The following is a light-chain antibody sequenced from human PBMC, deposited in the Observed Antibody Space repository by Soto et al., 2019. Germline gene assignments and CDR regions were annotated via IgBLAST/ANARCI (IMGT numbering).Light chain of an antibody. Sequence: QSALSQPASVSGSPGQSITMSCTGSISDVGGYNYVSWYQQHPGKAPKLVIFDVSDRPSGISNRFSGSKSGNTASLTISGLRTEDEADYYCGSYTSSSNYVFGSGTKVTVL. J-gene: IGLJ1*01. V-gene: IGLV2-14*03. CDR3: GSYTSSSNYV. CDR2: DVS. CDR1: ISDVGGYNY.